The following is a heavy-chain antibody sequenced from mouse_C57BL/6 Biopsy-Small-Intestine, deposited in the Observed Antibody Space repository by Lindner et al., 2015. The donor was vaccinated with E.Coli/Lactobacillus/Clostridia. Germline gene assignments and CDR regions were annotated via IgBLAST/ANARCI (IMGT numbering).Heavy chain of an antibody. D-gene: IGHD3-1*01. J-gene: IGHJ1*03. CDR2: STPIFGIA. CDR1: GGTFSRYA. CDR3: ARDPAAAGDV. V-gene: IGHV1-81*01. Sequence: SVKVSCKASGGTFSRYAISWVRQAPGQGLEWMGRSTPIFGIADYAQKFQGRVTITADKSTSTAYMELSSLRSEDTAVYYCARDPAAAGDVWGKGTTVTVSS.